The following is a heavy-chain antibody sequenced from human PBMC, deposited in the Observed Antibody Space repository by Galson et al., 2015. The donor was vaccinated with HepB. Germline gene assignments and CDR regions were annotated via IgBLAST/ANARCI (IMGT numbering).Heavy chain of an antibody. CDR1: GYSFTSYD. CDR3: VKRGSGGVWGRGQYDYLDV. Sequence: SVKVSCKASGYSFTSYDINWVRQAAGQGLEWMGWMNPNSGATGLAQKFQGRVIMTRNTSISTAYMELSSLRSEDTALYYCVKRGSGGVWGRGQYDYLDVWGKGATVTVSS. CDR2: MNPNSGAT. J-gene: IGHJ6*03. D-gene: IGHD3-16*01. V-gene: IGHV1-8*01.